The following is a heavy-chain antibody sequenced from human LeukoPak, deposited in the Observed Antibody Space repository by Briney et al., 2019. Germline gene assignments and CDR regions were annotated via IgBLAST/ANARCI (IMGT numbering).Heavy chain of an antibody. CDR3: ARGYGSGSYDYYYYGMDV. Sequence: GGSLRLSCAASGFTFSGYSMNWVRQAPGKGLEWVSSISSSSSYIYYADSGKGRFTISRDNAKNSLYLQMNSLRAEDTAVYYCARGYGSGSYDYYYYGMDVWGQGTTVTVSS. D-gene: IGHD3-10*01. J-gene: IGHJ6*02. CDR2: ISSSSSYI. V-gene: IGHV3-21*01. CDR1: GFTFSGYS.